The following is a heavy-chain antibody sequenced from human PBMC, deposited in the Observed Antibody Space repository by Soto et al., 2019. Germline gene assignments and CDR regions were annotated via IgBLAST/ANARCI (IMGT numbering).Heavy chain of an antibody. CDR1: GYTFTSYG. Sequence: ASVKVSCKASGYTFTSYGISWVRQAPGQGLEWMGWISAYNGNTNYAQKLQGRVTMTTDTSTSTAYMELRSLRSGDTAVYYCARDDSGSYFGWFDPWGQGTLVTVSS. D-gene: IGHD1-26*01. V-gene: IGHV1-18*01. CDR2: ISAYNGNT. CDR3: ARDDSGSYFGWFDP. J-gene: IGHJ5*02.